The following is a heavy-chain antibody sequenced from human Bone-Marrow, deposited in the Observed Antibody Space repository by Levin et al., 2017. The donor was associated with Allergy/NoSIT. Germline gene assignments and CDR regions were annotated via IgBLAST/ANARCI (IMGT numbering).Heavy chain of an antibody. CDR2: ISSGSETI. CDR3: ARDRNSVSEPRGKNDY. J-gene: IGHJ4*02. CDR1: GFIFSSHS. V-gene: IGHV3-48*01. D-gene: IGHD1-14*01. Sequence: GGSLRLSCAASGFIFSSHSMDWVRQAPGKGLEWISYISSGSETIYYADSVRGRFTISRDNAKHSLYLQMNSLRAEDTAVYYCARDRNSVSEPRGKNDYWGQGTLVTVSS.